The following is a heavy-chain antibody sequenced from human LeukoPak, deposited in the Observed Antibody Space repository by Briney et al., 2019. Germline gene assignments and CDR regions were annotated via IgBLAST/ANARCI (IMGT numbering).Heavy chain of an antibody. D-gene: IGHD2-2*01. CDR2: ISSSGSTI. V-gene: IGHV3-11*01. J-gene: IGHJ6*03. Sequence: PGGSLRLSCAASGFTFSDYYMSWIRQAPGKGLEWVSYISSSGSTIYYADSVKGRFTISRDNAKNSLYLQMNSLRAEDTAVYYCAREYCSSTSCYFFYYYYMDVWGKGTRSPSP. CDR3: AREYCSSTSCYFFYYYYMDV. CDR1: GFTFSDYY.